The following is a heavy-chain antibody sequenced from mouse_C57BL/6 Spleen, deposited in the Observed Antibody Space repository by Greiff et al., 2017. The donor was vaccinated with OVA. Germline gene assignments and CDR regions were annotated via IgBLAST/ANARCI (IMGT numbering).Heavy chain of an antibody. CDR3: ASHDYGSFYYYAMDY. V-gene: IGHV5-9*01. D-gene: IGHD1-1*01. CDR1: GFTFSSYT. J-gene: IGHJ4*01. Sequence: EVHLVESGGGLVKPGGSLKLSCAASGFTFSSYTMSWVRQTPEKRLEWVATISGGGGNTYYPDSVKGRFTISRDNAKNTLYLQMSSLRSEDTALYYCASHDYGSFYYYAMDYWGQGTSVTVSS. CDR2: ISGGGGNT.